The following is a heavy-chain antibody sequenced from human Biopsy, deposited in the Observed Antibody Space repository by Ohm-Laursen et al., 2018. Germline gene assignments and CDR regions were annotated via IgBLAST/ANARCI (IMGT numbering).Heavy chain of an antibody. V-gene: IGHV4-61*01. J-gene: IGHJ6*02. CDR1: GGSVSSSNYY. Sequence: GTLSLTCSVSGGSVSSSNYYWNWIRQTPGKGLEWIGFIYNTERTNYNPSLKSRVIISLDTSKNQFSLELSSVIPSDTAVYYCAIDRVPRRGVMPVYYYGMDVWGQGSTVTVSS. D-gene: IGHD2-21*01. CDR2: IYNTERT. CDR3: AIDRVPRRGVMPVYYYGMDV.